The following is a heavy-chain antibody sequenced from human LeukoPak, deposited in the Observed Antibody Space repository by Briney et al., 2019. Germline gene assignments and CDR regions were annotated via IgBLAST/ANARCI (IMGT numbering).Heavy chain of an antibody. Sequence: AASVKVSCKASGYTFTRYGISWGRQAPGQGLEWMGWISAYNGNTNYAQKFQGRVTMTRDTSISTAYMELSRLRSDDTAVYYCARGSSWYYFDYWGQGTLVTVSS. V-gene: IGHV1-18*01. CDR2: ISAYNGNT. CDR1: GYTFTRYG. CDR3: ARGSSWYYFDY. J-gene: IGHJ4*02. D-gene: IGHD6-13*01.